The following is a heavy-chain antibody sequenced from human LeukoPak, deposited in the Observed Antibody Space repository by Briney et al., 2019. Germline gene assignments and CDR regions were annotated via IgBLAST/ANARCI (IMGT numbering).Heavy chain of an antibody. CDR3: ASKFQGGRINVFDI. V-gene: IGHV3-48*04. CDR1: GFTFSSSG. CDR2: MSSSSNTI. Sequence: PGGSLRLSCAASGFTFSSSGMKWVRQTPGKGLEWVSYMSSSSNTIYYADSVKGRFTISRDNAKNSLYLQMNNLRVEDTAVYYCASKFQGGRINVFDIWGQGTMVTVSS. J-gene: IGHJ3*02. D-gene: IGHD3-10*01.